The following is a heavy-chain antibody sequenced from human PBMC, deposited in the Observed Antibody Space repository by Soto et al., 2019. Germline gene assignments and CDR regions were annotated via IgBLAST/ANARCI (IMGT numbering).Heavy chain of an antibody. Sequence: PSETLSLTCTVSGHSLSRGGYYWSWIRQHPGKGLEWVGYIYFTGTTLYNPSLKSRLAISVDTSKNQFSLKLTSVTAADTAVYYCARDWGSSGWPNWGQGVLVTVSS. CDR2: IYFTGTT. CDR1: GHSLSRGGYY. V-gene: IGHV4-31*03. D-gene: IGHD6-19*01. CDR3: ARDWGSSGWPN. J-gene: IGHJ4*02.